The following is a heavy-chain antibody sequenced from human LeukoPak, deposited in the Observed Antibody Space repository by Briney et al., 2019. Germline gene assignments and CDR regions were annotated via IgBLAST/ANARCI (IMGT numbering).Heavy chain of an antibody. Sequence: PGGSLRLSCAASGFTFSCYWVHWVRQAPGKGLVWVSHINNDGSSTTYADSVKGRFTISRDNAKNTLYLQMNSLRAEDTAVYYCARGWSGSCYDWGQGTLVTVSS. CDR3: ARGWSGSCYD. CDR1: GFTFSCYW. V-gene: IGHV3-74*01. D-gene: IGHD2-15*01. CDR2: INNDGSST. J-gene: IGHJ4*02.